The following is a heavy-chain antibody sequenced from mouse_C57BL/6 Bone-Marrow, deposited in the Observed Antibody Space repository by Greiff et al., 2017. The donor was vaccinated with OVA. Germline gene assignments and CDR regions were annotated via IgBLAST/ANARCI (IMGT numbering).Heavy chain of an antibody. CDR2: ISSGSSTI. V-gene: IGHV5-17*01. CDR1: GFTFSDYG. D-gene: IGHD1-2*01. CDR3: ARRRRYYFDY. J-gene: IGHJ2*01. Sequence: EVKLMESGGGLVKPGGSLKLSCAASGFTFSDYGMHWVRQAPEKGLEWVAYISSGSSTIYYADTVKGRFTITRDNAKNTLFLQMTRLRSEDTAMYYCARRRRYYFDYWGQGTTLTVSS.